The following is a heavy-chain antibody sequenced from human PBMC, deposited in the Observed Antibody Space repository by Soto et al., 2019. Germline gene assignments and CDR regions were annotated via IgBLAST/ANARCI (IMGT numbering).Heavy chain of an antibody. Sequence: SETLSLTCTVSGDSITSSKHYWSWIRQHPGKGLEWIGYIYLSGFTYSTPSLKSRVTLSVDTSKNQFALKLSSVTAAETVLYYCARHGITGGYYDAFDIWGQGTMVTVSS. CDR2: IYLSGFT. J-gene: IGHJ3*02. V-gene: IGHV4-39*01. CDR1: GDSITSSKHY. CDR3: ARHGITGGYYDAFDI. D-gene: IGHD1-26*01.